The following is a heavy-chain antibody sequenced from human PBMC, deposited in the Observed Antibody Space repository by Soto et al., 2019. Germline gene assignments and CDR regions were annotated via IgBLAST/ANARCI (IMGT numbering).Heavy chain of an antibody. Sequence: GGSLRLSCAASGFTFSSYEMNWVRQAPGKGLEWVSYISSSGSTLYYADSVKGRFTISRDNAKNSLYLQMNSLRAEDTAVYYCARDVTGPSNYFDYWGQGTLVTVSS. V-gene: IGHV3-48*03. CDR2: ISSSGSTL. D-gene: IGHD2-8*02. J-gene: IGHJ4*02. CDR1: GFTFSSYE. CDR3: ARDVTGPSNYFDY.